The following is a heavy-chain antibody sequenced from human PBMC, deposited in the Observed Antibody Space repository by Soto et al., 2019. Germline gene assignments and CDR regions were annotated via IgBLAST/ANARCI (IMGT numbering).Heavy chain of an antibody. J-gene: IGHJ4*02. CDR2: LNTDGSST. V-gene: IGHV3-74*01. CDR1: GFTFSSYW. CDR3: ARDSIAAAGDVDY. Sequence: VQLVESGGGLAQPGGSLRLSCAASGFTFSSYWMHWVRQAPGKGLVWVSRLNTDGSSTSYADSVKGRFTISRDNAKNTLYLQMSSLRAEDTAVYYCARDSIAAAGDVDYWGQGTLVTVSS. D-gene: IGHD6-13*01.